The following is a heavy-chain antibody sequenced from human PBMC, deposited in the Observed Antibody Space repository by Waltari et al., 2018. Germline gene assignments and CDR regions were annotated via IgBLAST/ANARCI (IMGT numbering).Heavy chain of an antibody. J-gene: IGHJ4*02. V-gene: IGHV4-59*11. D-gene: IGHD3-22*01. CDR3: ARVEDYYDSSGYLDY. CDR1: GGSISSHY. Sequence: QVQLQESGPGLVKPSETLSLTCTVSGGSISSHYWSWIRQPPGKGLAWFWYIYYSGSTNYNTSLKCLVTISVDTSKNQFSLKLSSVTAADTAVYYCARVEDYYDSSGYLDYWGQGTLVTVSS. CDR2: IYYSGST.